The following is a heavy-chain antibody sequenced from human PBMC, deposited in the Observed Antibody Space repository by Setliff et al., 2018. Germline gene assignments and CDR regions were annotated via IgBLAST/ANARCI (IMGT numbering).Heavy chain of an antibody. CDR3: ARSPSSGAYWNPRPFYSDY. CDR2: INHSGST. V-gene: IGHV4-34*01. D-gene: IGHD1-26*01. J-gene: IGHJ4*02. CDR1: GGSFSTYY. Sequence: SETLSLTCAVYGGSFSTYYWNWVRQPPGKGLEWIGEINHSGSTNYNPSLKSRVTISVDTSKNQFSLKLRSVTAADTALYYCARSPSSGAYWNPRPFYSDYWARGTLVTVSS.